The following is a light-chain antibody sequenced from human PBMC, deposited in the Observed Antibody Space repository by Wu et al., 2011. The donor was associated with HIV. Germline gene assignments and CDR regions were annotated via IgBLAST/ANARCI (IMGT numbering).Light chain of an antibody. V-gene: IGKV3-11*01. CDR2: DAS. CDR1: QSVSSY. J-gene: IGKJ5*01. CDR3: QQYVSSPT. Sequence: EIVLTQSPATLSLSPGERATLSCRASQSVSSYLAWYQQKPGQAPRLLIYDASNRATGIPARFSGSGSGTDFTLTISSLEPEDFAVYFCQQYVSSPTFGQGT.